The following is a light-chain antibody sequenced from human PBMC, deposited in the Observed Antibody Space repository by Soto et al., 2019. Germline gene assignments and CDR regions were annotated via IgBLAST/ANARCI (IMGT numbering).Light chain of an antibody. V-gene: IGLV1-47*01. CDR3: KSYAGSNTYV. CDR1: SSNIGSNY. J-gene: IGLJ1*01. CDR2: RNN. Sequence: QSVLTQPPSASGTPGQRVTISCSGSSSNIGSNYVYWYQQVPGTAPKLLIYRNNQRPSGVPDRFSGSKSGNTASLTVSGLQAADEADYFCKSYAGSNTYVFGSGTKVTVL.